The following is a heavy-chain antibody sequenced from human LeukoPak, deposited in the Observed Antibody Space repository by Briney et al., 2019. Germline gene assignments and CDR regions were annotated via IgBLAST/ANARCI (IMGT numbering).Heavy chain of an antibody. CDR1: GFTFSSYA. V-gene: IGHV3-23*01. CDR3: AKDTTPPGSIAVEPYYFDY. Sequence: SGGSQRLSCAASGFTFSSYAMSWVRQAPGKGLEWVSAISGSGGSTYYADSVKGRFTISRDNSKNTLYLQMNSLRAEDTAVYYCAKDTTPPGSIAVEPYYFDYWGQGTLVTVSS. J-gene: IGHJ4*02. D-gene: IGHD6-19*01. CDR2: ISGSGGST.